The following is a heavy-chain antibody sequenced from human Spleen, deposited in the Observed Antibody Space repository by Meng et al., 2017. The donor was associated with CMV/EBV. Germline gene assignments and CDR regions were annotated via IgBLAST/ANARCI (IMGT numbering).Heavy chain of an antibody. J-gene: IGHJ3*02. Sequence: QVQLQESGPGLVKPSETLSLTCTVSGGSISSSSYYWGWIRQPPGKGLEWIGSIYYSGSTYYNPSLKSRVTISVDTSKNQFSLKLSSVTAADTAVYYCARCPGLIRAFDIWGQGTMVTVSS. CDR2: IYYSGST. CDR3: ARCPGLIRAFDI. CDR1: GGSISSSSYY. V-gene: IGHV4-39*07. D-gene: IGHD3-22*01.